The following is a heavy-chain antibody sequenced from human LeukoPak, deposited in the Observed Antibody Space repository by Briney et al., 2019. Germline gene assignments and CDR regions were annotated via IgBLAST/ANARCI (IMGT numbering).Heavy chain of an antibody. CDR3: AKGASEWLGEDFDY. J-gene: IGHJ4*02. CDR2: ISWNSGSI. Sequence: PGGSLRLSCAASGFTFDDYAMHWVRQAPGKGLEWVSGISWNSGSIGYADSVKGRFTISRDNAKNSLYLQMNSLRAEDMALYYCAKGASEWLGEDFDYWGQGTLVTVSS. D-gene: IGHD6-19*01. V-gene: IGHV3-9*03. CDR1: GFTFDDYA.